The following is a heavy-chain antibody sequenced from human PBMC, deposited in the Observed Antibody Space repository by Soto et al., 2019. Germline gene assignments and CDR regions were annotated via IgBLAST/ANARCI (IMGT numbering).Heavy chain of an antibody. CDR3: ARGPRLVNFDY. J-gene: IGHJ4*02. V-gene: IGHV1-18*01. Sequence: ASVKVSCKASGYPYTSYGISWVRQAPGQGLEWMGWISAYNGNTNYAQKLQARVTMTTDTSTSTAYMELRSLRSEDTAVYYCARGPRLVNFDYWGQGTLVTVSS. D-gene: IGHD5-12*01. CDR2: ISAYNGNT. CDR1: GYPYTSYG.